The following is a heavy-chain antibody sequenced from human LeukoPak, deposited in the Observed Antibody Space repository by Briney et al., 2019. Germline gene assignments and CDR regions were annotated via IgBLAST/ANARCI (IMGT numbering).Heavy chain of an antibody. V-gene: IGHV3-53*01. CDR3: AKGGYGSGSYSGFDI. J-gene: IGHJ3*02. CDR1: GFTVSSNY. Sequence: GGSLRLSCAASGFTVSSNYMSWVRQAPGKGLEWVSVIYSGGSTYYADSVKGRFTISRDNSKNTLYLQMNSLRAEDTAIYYCAKGGYGSGSYSGFDIWGQGTMVTVSS. D-gene: IGHD3-10*01. CDR2: IYSGGST.